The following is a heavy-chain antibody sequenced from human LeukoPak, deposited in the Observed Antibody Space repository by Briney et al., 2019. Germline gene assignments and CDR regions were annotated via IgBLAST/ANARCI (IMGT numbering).Heavy chain of an antibody. Sequence: SETLSLTCTVSGCSITGYYWSWIRQPPGKGLEWIGYVFYSGGTLYNPSLKSRVTISVDTSKTQFSLKLTSVTAADTAVYYCARGGYYTLEYYYYMEVWGKGTTVTVSS. CDR3: ARGGYYTLEYYYYMEV. V-gene: IGHV4-59*01. CDR2: VFYSGGT. CDR1: GCSITGYY. D-gene: IGHD3-3*01. J-gene: IGHJ6*03.